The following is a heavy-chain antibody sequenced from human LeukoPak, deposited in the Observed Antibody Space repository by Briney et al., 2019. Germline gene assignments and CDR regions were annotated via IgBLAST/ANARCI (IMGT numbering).Heavy chain of an antibody. CDR2: INHSGST. V-gene: IGHV4-34*01. CDR1: GGSFSGYY. J-gene: IGHJ4*02. CDR3: ARGLRDY. Sequence: SETLSLTCAVYGGSFSGYYWSWIRQPPGRGLEWIGEINHSGSTNYNPSLKSRVTIPVDTSKNQFSLKLSSVTAADTAVYYCARGLRDYWGQGTLVTVSS.